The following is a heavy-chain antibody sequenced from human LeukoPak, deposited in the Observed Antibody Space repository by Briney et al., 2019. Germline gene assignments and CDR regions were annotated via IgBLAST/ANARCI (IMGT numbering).Heavy chain of an antibody. CDR3: ARAGYGDGTGSGFDY. Sequence: PGGSLRLSCAASGFIFSTYWMNWVRQAPGKGLVWVSRINTDGSSTNYADSVKGRFTISRDNAKNTLYLQMNSLRAEDTAIYYCARAGYGDGTGSGFDYWGQGTLVTVSS. CDR2: INTDGSST. J-gene: IGHJ4*02. V-gene: IGHV3-74*01. CDR1: GFIFSTYW. D-gene: IGHD3-9*01.